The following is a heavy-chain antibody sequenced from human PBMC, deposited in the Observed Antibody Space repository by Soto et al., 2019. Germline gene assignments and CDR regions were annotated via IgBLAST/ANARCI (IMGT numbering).Heavy chain of an antibody. J-gene: IGHJ3*02. V-gene: IGHV3-33*01. CDR1: GFTFSDYG. CDR2: VRDDGSKT. Sequence: QVQMVASGGGVVQPWKSLRLSCAASGFTFSDYGMHWVRQAPARGPEWVALVRDDGSKTYYADSVRGRFTISRDNSKNMFYLQMNSLRVEDTAIYYCATSTATDAFDIWGQGTMVTVSS. CDR3: ATSTATDAFDI.